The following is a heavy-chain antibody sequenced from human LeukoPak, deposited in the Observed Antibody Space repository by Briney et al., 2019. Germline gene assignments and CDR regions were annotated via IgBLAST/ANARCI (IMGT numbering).Heavy chain of an antibody. V-gene: IGHV4-59*01. J-gene: IGHJ3*02. CDR1: GGSISSYY. CDR2: IYYSGST. D-gene: IGHD4-23*01. CDR3: ARSMTTVADDAFDI. Sequence: SETLSLTCTVSGGSISSYYWSWIRQPPGKGPEWIGYIYYSGSTNYNPSLKSRVTISVDTSKNQFSLRLSSVTAADTAVYYCARSMTTVADDAFDIWGQGTMVTVSS.